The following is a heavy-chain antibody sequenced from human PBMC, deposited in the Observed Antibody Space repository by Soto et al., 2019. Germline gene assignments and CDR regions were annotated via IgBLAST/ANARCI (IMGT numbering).Heavy chain of an antibody. D-gene: IGHD3-10*01. CDR3: ARDLRGFCTSGNSYGDFDH. CDR1: GFACSSYG. J-gene: IGHJ4*02. CDR2: ISSFNGT. Sequence: QGQLVQSGAEVKKSGAAVRVSCRASGFACSSYGINWVRQAPGQGLEWMGWISSFNGTRYAQKFQGRVTMTTDTPTTTAYLELRGLESDDTAAYYCARDLRGFCTSGNSYGDFDHWGQGTLITVSS. V-gene: IGHV1-18*01.